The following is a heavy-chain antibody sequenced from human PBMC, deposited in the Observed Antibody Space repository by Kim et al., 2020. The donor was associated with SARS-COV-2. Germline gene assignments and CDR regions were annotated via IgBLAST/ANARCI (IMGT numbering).Heavy chain of an antibody. CDR3: AREQQLVGGGFDY. D-gene: IGHD6-13*01. J-gene: IGHJ4*02. Sequence: YYHPSRQSHVNISVAPSKNPFSLKLSSVTAADTAVYYCAREQQLVGGGFDYWGQGTLVTVSS. V-gene: IGHV4-31*01.